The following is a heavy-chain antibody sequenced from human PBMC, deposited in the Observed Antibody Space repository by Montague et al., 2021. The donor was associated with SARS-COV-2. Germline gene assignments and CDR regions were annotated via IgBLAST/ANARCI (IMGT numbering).Heavy chain of an antibody. CDR2: ISTSAYTT. V-gene: IGHV3-48*03. Sequence: SLRLCCAAAGFTFSNYDMNWVRQAPGKGPEWISYISTSAYTTSYAGSVKGRFTISRDNGKNSLYLQMNRLRVEDTAVYYCTRDYRSIVGDGLDIWGQGTKVTVSS. D-gene: IGHD3-16*02. J-gene: IGHJ3*02. CDR1: GFTFSNYD. CDR3: TRDYRSIVGDGLDI.